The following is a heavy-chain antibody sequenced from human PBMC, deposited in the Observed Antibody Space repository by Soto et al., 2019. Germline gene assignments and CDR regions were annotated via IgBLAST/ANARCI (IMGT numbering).Heavy chain of an antibody. J-gene: IGHJ4*02. D-gene: IGHD1-26*01. V-gene: IGHV4-30-4*08. CDR1: GGSVNNNAYS. CDR2: ISSSGRA. CDR3: ASGKGVDGSHYLDN. Sequence: PSETLSLTCTVSGGSVNNNAYSWTWIRQHPGKGPECIGHISSSGRASYNWSLKSRVTISIDRSKKQFSLNLSSGTAADTAVYYCASGKGVDGSHYLDNWGQGTLVTVSS.